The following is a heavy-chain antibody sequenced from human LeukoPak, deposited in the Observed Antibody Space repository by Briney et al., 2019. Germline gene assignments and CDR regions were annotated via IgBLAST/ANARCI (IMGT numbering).Heavy chain of an antibody. CDR2: ISYIGST. CDR1: ADSFSSHY. D-gene: IGHD3-10*01. J-gene: IGHJ5*02. V-gene: IGHV4-59*11. CDR3: ARDRGHTQGADP. Sequence: SETLSLTCAVSADSFSSHYWTWIRQPPGKGLEWIGYISYIGSTNYNPSLKSRVAISIDTSRNQFSLKLSSVTAADTAVYYCARDRGHTQGADPWGQGTLVTVSS.